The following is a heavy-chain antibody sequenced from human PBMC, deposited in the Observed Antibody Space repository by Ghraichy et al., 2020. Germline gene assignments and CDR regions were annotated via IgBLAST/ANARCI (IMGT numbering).Heavy chain of an antibody. CDR2: IYTSGST. CDR1: GGSISSGSYY. J-gene: IGHJ5*02. D-gene: IGHD4-11*01. CDR3: ARDWNEAYSNYGFDP. Sequence: SQTLSLTCTVSGGSISSGSYYWSWIRQPAGKGLEWIGRIYTSGSTNYNPSLKSRVTISVDTSKNQFSLKLSSVTAADTTVYYCARDWNEAYSNYGFDPWGQGTLVTVSS. V-gene: IGHV4-61*02.